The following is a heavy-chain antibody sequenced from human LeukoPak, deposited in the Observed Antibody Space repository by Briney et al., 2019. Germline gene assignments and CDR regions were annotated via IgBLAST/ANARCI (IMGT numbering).Heavy chain of an antibody. CDR3: ARRSTVAGRGRFDP. Sequence: PPETLSLTCTVSGGSIRSTSYYWGWIRQPPGKGLEWLGSVHYSGSTYDNPSLKSRVTISVDTSKNQFSLNLISVTAADTAVYYCARRSTVAGRGRFDPWGQGTLVTVSS. D-gene: IGHD6-19*01. J-gene: IGHJ5*02. CDR1: GGSIRSTSYY. CDR2: VHYSGST. V-gene: IGHV4-39*01.